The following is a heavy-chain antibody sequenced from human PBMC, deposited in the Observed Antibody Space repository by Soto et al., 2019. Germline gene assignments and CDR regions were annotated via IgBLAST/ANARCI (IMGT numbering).Heavy chain of an antibody. CDR2: INHSGST. Sequence: SETLSLTCAVYGGSFSGYYWSWIRQPPGKGLEWIGEINHSGSTNYNPSLKSRVTISVDTSKNQFSLKLSSVTAADTAVYYCARGGSEQLVLYYYYGMDVWGQGTTVTVPS. CDR1: GGSFSGYY. J-gene: IGHJ6*02. D-gene: IGHD6-6*01. V-gene: IGHV4-34*01. CDR3: ARGGSEQLVLYYYYGMDV.